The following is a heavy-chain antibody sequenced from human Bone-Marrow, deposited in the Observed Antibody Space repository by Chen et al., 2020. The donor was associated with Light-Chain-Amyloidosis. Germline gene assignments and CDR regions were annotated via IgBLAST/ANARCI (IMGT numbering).Heavy chain of an antibody. J-gene: IGHJ4*02. Sequence: EVQLEQSGPEVKKPGESLKNSCKVSGYTFPNYWIGWVRQMPGKGLEWMGVIYPDDSDARYSPSFEVQVTISADKSITTAYLQWRSLKASDTAMYYCARRRDGYNFDYWGQGTLVTVSS. V-gene: IGHV5-51*01. CDR3: ARRRDGYNFDY. CDR2: IYPDDSDA. D-gene: IGHD5-12*01. CDR1: GYTFPNYW.